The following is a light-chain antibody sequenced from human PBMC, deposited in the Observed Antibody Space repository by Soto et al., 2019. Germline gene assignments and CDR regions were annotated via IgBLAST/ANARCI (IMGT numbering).Light chain of an antibody. CDR2: GNS. CDR1: SSNIGAGYD. V-gene: IGLV1-40*01. J-gene: IGLJ2*01. CDR3: HSYAGSLTVV. Sequence: QSVLTQPPSVSGAPGQRVTISCTGSSSNIGAGYDVHWYQQLPGTAPKLLIYGNSNRPSGVPDRFSGSKSGTSASLAITGXXXXXXXDYYCHSYAGSLTVVFGAGTQL.